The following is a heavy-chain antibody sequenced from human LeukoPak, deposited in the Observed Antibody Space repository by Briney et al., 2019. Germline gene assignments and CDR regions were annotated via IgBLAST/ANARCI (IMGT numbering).Heavy chain of an antibody. V-gene: IGHV1-69*13. CDR2: IIPIFGTA. D-gene: IGHD3-9*01. CDR3: ARDHRGYDILTGYPMGGY. CDR1: GGTFSSYA. J-gene: IGHJ4*02. Sequence: ASVKVSCKASGGTFSSYAISRVRQAPGQGLEWMGGIIPIFGTANYAQKFQGRVTITADESTSTAYMELSSLRSEDTAVYYCARDHRGYDILTGYPMGGYWGQGTLVTVSS.